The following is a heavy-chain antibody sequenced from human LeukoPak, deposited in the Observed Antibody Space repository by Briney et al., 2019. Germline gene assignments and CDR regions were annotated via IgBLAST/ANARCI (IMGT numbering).Heavy chain of an antibody. CDR2: ISYDGSNK. D-gene: IGHD5-18*01. Sequence: PGGSLRLSCAASGFTFSSYAMHWVRQAPGKGLEWVAVISYDGSNKYYADSVKGRFTISRHNSKNTLYLQMNSLRAEDTAVYYCASASGYSYGNSAFDIWGQGTMVTVSS. J-gene: IGHJ3*02. CDR3: ASASGYSYGNSAFDI. CDR1: GFTFSSYA. V-gene: IGHV3-30*14.